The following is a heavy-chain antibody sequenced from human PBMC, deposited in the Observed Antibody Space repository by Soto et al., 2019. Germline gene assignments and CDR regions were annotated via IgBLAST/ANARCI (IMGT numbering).Heavy chain of an antibody. CDR3: ARRYSSAFDI. Sequence: PSETLSLTCTVSGGSISSYYWSWIRQPPGKGLEWIGYIYYSGSTNYNPSLKSRVTISVDTSKNQFSLKLSSVTAADTAVYYCARRYSSAFDIWGQGPMVTVS. CDR2: IYYSGST. CDR1: GGSISSYY. D-gene: IGHD6-13*01. V-gene: IGHV4-59*08. J-gene: IGHJ3*02.